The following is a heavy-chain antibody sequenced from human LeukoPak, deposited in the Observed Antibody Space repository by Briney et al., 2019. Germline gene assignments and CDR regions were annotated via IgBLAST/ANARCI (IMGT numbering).Heavy chain of an antibody. CDR3: AKDSTFAFSYPRGDYFDY. CDR2: TSGSGGST. V-gene: IGHV3-23*01. Sequence: GGSLRLSCAASGFTFSSYAMSWVRQAPGKGLDWVSATSGSGGSTYYADSVTGRFTISRDNSKNTLYLQMNSLRAEDTAVYYCAKDSTFAFSYPRGDYFDYWGQGTLVTVSS. J-gene: IGHJ4*02. CDR1: GFTFSSYA. D-gene: IGHD5-18*01.